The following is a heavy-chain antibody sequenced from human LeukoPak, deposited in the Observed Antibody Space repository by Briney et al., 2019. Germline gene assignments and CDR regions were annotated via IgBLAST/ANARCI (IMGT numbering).Heavy chain of an antibody. CDR3: AKELLPHLLVSNPDY. CDR2: ISWDGGST. V-gene: IGHV3-43*01. D-gene: IGHD2-8*02. J-gene: IGHJ4*02. Sequence: PGGSLRLSCAASGFTFDDYTMHWVRQAPGKGLEWVSLISWDGGSTYYADSVKGRFTISRDNSKNSLYLQMNSLRTEDTALYYCAKELLPHLLVSNPDYWGQGTLVTVSS. CDR1: GFTFDDYT.